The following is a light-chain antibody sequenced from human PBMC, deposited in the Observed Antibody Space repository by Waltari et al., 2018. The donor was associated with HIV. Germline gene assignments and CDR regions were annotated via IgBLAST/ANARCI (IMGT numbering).Light chain of an antibody. CDR1: QSVSSY. V-gene: IGKV3-11*01. CDR2: DAS. CDR3: QQRSNWLT. Sequence: LSPGERATLSCRASQSVSSYLAWYQQKPGQAPRLLIYDASNRATGIPARFSGSGSGTDFTLTISSLEPEDFAVYYCQQRSNWLTFGGGTKVEIK. J-gene: IGKJ4*01.